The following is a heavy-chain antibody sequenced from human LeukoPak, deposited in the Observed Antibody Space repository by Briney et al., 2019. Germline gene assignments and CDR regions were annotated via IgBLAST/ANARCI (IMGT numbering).Heavy chain of an antibody. Sequence: SVKVSCEASGGTFSSYAISWVRQAPGQGLEWMGGIIPIFGTANYAQKFQGRVTITADESTSTAYMELSSLRSEDTAVYYCARVTSLRSYYYYYGMDVWGQGTTVTVSS. CDR1: GGTFSSYA. J-gene: IGHJ6*02. CDR3: ARVTSLRSYYYYYGMDV. D-gene: IGHD3-3*01. V-gene: IGHV1-69*13. CDR2: IIPIFGTA.